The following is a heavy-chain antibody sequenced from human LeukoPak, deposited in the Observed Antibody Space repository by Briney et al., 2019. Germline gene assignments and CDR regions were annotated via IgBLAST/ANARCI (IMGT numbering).Heavy chain of an antibody. J-gene: IGHJ6*03. Sequence: SETLSFTCTVSGGSISSSSYYWGWIRQPPGKGLEWIGSIYYSGSTYYNPSLKSRVTISVDTSKNQFSLKLSSVTAADTAVYYCARGNGIMDVWGKGTTVTVSS. V-gene: IGHV4-39*07. CDR3: ARGNGIMDV. CDR1: GGSISSSSYY. D-gene: IGHD1-1*01. CDR2: IYYSGST.